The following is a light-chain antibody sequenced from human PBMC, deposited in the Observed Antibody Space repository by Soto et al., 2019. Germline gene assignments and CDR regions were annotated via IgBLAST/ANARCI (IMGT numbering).Light chain of an antibody. CDR2: DAS. Sequence: DIQMTQSPSTLSASVGDRVTITCRASQSISSWLAWYQQKPGKAPKLLIYDASILESGVPSRFSGSRSGTEFTLTISSLRPDDFATYYCQQYNSYSQWTFGQGTKVEIK. V-gene: IGKV1-5*01. J-gene: IGKJ1*01. CDR1: QSISSW. CDR3: QQYNSYSQWT.